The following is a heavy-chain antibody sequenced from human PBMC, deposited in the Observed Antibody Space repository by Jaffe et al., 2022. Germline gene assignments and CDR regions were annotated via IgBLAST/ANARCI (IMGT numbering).Heavy chain of an antibody. CDR3: ARILGYYGSGSYIDYYYMDV. Sequence: QVTLRESGPALVKPTQTLTLTCTFSGFSLSTSGMCVSWVRQPPGKALEWLALIDWDDDKYYSTSLKTRLTISKDTSKNQVVLTMTNMDPVDTATYYCARILGYYGSGSYIDYYYMDVWGKGTTVTVSS. CDR2: IDWDDDK. V-gene: IGHV2-70*20. J-gene: IGHJ6*03. CDR1: GFSLSTSGMC. D-gene: IGHD3-10*01.